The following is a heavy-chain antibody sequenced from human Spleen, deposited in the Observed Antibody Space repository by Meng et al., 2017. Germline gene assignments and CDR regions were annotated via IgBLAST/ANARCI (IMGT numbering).Heavy chain of an antibody. CDR3: ARDYDFWSGSHSYFDF. CDR2: ISVYNGNT. Sequence: QVLLVQSGAEVKKPGASVKVSCKASGYTFTNYGISWVRQAPGHGLEWMGWISVYNGNTNYAQKVQGRVTMTTETSTSTAYMELRSLRSDDTAVYYCARDYDFWSGSHSYFDFWGQGTLVTVSS. V-gene: IGHV1-18*01. D-gene: IGHD3-3*01. CDR1: GYTFTNYG. J-gene: IGHJ4*02.